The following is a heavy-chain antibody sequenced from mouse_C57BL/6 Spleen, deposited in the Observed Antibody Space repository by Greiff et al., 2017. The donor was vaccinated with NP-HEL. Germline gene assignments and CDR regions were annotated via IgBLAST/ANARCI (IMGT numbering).Heavy chain of an antibody. Sequence: EVKLVESGPELVKPGASVKISCKASGYTFTDYYMNWVKQSHGKSLEWIGDINPNNGGTSYNQKFKGKATLTVDKSSSTAYMELRSLTSEDSAVYYCARYYYGSSYDYFDYWGQGTTLTVSS. D-gene: IGHD1-1*01. J-gene: IGHJ2*01. V-gene: IGHV1-26*01. CDR1: GYTFTDYY. CDR2: INPNNGGT. CDR3: ARYYYGSSYDYFDY.